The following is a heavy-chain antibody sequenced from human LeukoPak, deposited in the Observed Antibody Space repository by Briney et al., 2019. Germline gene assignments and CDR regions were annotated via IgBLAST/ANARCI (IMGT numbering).Heavy chain of an antibody. V-gene: IGHV3-33*01. CDR2: IWYDGSNK. D-gene: IGHD6-19*01. Sequence: GGSLRLSGAAPGFTFSNYGIHWVRQAPGKGLEWVALIWYDGSNKFYADSVKGRFTISRDNSKNTLYLQMDSLRAEDTAVYYCARWRAGIAVAVDYWGQGTLVTVSS. J-gene: IGHJ4*02. CDR1: GFTFSNYG. CDR3: ARWRAGIAVAVDY.